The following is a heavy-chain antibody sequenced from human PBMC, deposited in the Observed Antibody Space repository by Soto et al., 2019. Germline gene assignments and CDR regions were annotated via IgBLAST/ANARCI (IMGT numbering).Heavy chain of an antibody. D-gene: IGHD5-12*01. V-gene: IGHV1-69*05. CDR1: GGTFSSYA. CDR3: ARAQGIVATEFDY. CDR2: IIPIFGTA. Sequence: SVKVSCKASGGTFSSYAVSWVRQAPGQGLEWMGGIIPIFGTANYAQKFQGWVTMTRDTSISTAYMELSRLRSDDTAVYYCARAQGIVATEFDYWGQGTLVTVSS. J-gene: IGHJ4*02.